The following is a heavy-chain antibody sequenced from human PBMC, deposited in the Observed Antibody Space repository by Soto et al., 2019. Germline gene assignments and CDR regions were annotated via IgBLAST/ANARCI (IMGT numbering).Heavy chain of an antibody. Sequence: ASVKVSCKVSGYTLTELSMHWVRQAPGKGLEWMGGFDPEDGETIYAQKFQGRVTMTEDTSTDTAYMELSSLRSEDTAVYYCARDCSGTGCRINPFDYWGQGTLVTVS. CDR3: ARDCSGTGCRINPFDY. J-gene: IGHJ4*02. CDR1: GYTLTELS. D-gene: IGHD2-2*01. V-gene: IGHV1-24*01. CDR2: FDPEDGET.